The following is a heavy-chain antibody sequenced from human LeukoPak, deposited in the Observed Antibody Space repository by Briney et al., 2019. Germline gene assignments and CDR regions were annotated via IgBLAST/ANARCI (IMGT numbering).Heavy chain of an antibody. Sequence: GGSLRLSCAASGFTFSDYYMSWIRQAPGKGLEWVSYISSSGSTIYYTDSVKGRFTISRDNAKNSLYLQMNSLRAEDTAVYYCARDSDWNYEGLDYWGQGTLVTVSS. CDR1: GFTFSDYY. CDR3: ARDSDWNYEGLDY. J-gene: IGHJ4*02. CDR2: ISSSGSTI. D-gene: IGHD1-7*01. V-gene: IGHV3-11*01.